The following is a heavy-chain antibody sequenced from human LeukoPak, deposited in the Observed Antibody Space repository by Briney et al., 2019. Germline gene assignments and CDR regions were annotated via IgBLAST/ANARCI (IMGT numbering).Heavy chain of an antibody. CDR2: FFHSGNT. V-gene: IGHV4-38-2*02. CDR3: ARITVTTETNWFDP. Sequence: SETLSLTCTVSGYSISSGYYWGWIRQPPGKGLEWSGNFFHSGNTYYNPSLKSRVTISVDKSKNQFSLKLSSVTAADTAVYYCARITVTTETNWFDPWGQGTLVTVSS. D-gene: IGHD4-17*01. CDR1: GYSISSGYY. J-gene: IGHJ5*02.